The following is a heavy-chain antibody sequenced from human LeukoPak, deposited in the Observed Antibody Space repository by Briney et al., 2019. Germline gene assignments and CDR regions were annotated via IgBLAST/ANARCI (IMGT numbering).Heavy chain of an antibody. CDR2: ISYDGSNK. CDR3: AKDLGYCSSTSCYTPVN. J-gene: IGHJ4*02. Sequence: PGGSLRLSCAASGFTFSSYGMHWVRQAPGKGLEWVAVISYDGSNKYYADSVKGRFTISRDNSKNTLYLQMNSLRAEDTAVYYCAKDLGYCSSTSCYTPVNWGQGTLVTVSS. V-gene: IGHV3-30*18. CDR1: GFTFSSYG. D-gene: IGHD2-2*02.